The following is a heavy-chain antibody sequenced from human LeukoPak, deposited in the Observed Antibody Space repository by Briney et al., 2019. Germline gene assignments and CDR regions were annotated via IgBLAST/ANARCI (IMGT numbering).Heavy chain of an antibody. J-gene: IGHJ6*02. Sequence: PGGSLRLSCAASGFTVSSYGMHWVRQTPGKGLEWVAVISYDGSDKYYAESVKGRFTISRDNSKNTLYLQMNSLRAEDTAVYYCAKDRSLYGSGYYYYGMDVWGQGTTVTVSS. CDR3: AKDRSLYGSGYYYYGMDV. CDR1: GFTVSSYG. CDR2: ISYDGSDK. D-gene: IGHD3-10*01. V-gene: IGHV3-30*18.